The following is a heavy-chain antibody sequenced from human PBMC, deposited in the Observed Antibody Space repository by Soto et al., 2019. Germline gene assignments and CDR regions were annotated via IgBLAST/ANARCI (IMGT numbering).Heavy chain of an antibody. V-gene: IGHV4-31*03. CDR1: GGSISSGGYY. CDR3: ARSVFP. J-gene: IGHJ5*02. CDR2: IYYSGST. Sequence: QVQLQESGPGLVKPSQTLSLTCTVSGGSISSGGYYWNWIRQHPGKGLEWIGYIYYSGSTYYNQSLKSRVHMSVDTTNNQFSLKLCSVTAADTAVYYCARSVFPWGQGTLVTVSS.